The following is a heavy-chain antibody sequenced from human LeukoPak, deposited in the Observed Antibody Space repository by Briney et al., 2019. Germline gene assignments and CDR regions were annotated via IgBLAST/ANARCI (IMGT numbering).Heavy chain of an antibody. V-gene: IGHV4-4*07. CDR3: ARSSPGIAAAVLNWFDP. Sequence: SETLSLTCTVSGGSISSYYWSWIRQPAGKGLEWIGRIYTSGSTNYNPSLKSRVTMSVDTSKNQFSLKLSSVTAADTAVYYCARSSPGIAAAVLNWFDPWGQGTLVTVSS. CDR2: IYTSGST. CDR1: GGSISSYY. J-gene: IGHJ5*02. D-gene: IGHD6-13*01.